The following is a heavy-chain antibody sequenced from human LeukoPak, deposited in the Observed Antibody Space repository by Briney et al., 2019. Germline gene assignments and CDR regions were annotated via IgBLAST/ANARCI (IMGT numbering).Heavy chain of an antibody. Sequence: SETLPLTCAVHGGFLSGNYWSWIRQPPGKGLEWIGEISSSGTNTNYKSSLQGRVTISIDPTMTYFAMESTSVNDADTDFSSCESGPLEWQNPFDLWGQGSLVIVSS. V-gene: IGHV4-34*01. CDR1: GGFLSGNY. J-gene: IGHJ5*02. CDR2: ISSSGTNT. D-gene: IGHD3-3*01. CDR3: ESGPLEWQNPFDL.